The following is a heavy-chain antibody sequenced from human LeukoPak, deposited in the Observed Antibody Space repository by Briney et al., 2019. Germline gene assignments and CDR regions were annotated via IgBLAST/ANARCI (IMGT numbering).Heavy chain of an antibody. V-gene: IGHV5-51*01. J-gene: IGHJ3*02. CDR1: GYSFISYW. CDR2: IYPGDSDT. CDR3: ARTLDYGSGSRHDAFDI. Sequence: GESLKISCKGSGYSFISYWIGWVRQMPGKGLEWMGIIYPGDSDTRYSPSFQGQVTISADKSISTAYLQWSGLKASDTAMYYCARTLDYGSGSRHDAFDIWGQGTMVTVSS. D-gene: IGHD3-10*01.